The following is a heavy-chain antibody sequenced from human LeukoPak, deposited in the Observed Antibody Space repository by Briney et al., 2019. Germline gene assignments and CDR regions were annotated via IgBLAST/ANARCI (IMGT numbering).Heavy chain of an antibody. Sequence: PGGSLRLSCAASGFTFSTYAMSWVRQAPGKGLEWVSSISGRGNNTYYADSVKGRFTISRDNSKNTLHLQMNSLRVEDTAIYYCARAYSSSWYDYWGQGTLDIVSS. CDR2: ISGRGNNT. V-gene: IGHV3-23*01. CDR1: GFTFSTYA. CDR3: ARAYSSSWYDY. J-gene: IGHJ4*02. D-gene: IGHD6-13*01.